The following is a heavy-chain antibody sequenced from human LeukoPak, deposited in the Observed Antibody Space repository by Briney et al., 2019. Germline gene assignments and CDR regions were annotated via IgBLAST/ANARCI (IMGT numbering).Heavy chain of an antibody. CDR3: ARGLRSSGPTIDY. Sequence: GGSLRLSCAASGFTFSSYEMNWVRQAPGKGLEWVSYISSSGSTIYYADSVKGRFTISRDNAKNSLYLQMNSLRAEDTAVYYCARGLRSSGPTIDYWGQGTLVTVSS. J-gene: IGHJ4*02. CDR1: GFTFSSYE. D-gene: IGHD3-22*01. V-gene: IGHV3-48*03. CDR2: ISSSGSTI.